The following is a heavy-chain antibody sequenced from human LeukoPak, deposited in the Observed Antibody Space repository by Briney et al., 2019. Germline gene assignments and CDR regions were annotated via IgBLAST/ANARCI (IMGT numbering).Heavy chain of an antibody. Sequence: PGGSLRLSCAASGFTFSDYYMSWIRQAPGKGLERVSYISSGGGTIYYADSVKGRFTISRDNAKNSLYLQMNSLRAEDTAVYYCARLIYSYGCDYWGQGTLVTVSS. V-gene: IGHV3-11*01. D-gene: IGHD5-18*01. J-gene: IGHJ4*02. CDR2: ISSGGGTI. CDR1: GFTFSDYY. CDR3: ARLIYSYGCDY.